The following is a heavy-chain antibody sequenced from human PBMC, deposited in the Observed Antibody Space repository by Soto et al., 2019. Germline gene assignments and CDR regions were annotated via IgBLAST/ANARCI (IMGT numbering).Heavy chain of an antibody. J-gene: IGHJ4*02. CDR1: GFSLSTSGVG. D-gene: IGHD2-2*01. CDR3: AHGLVPAATVVYCHY. CDR2: IYWDDDE. V-gene: IGHV2-5*02. Sequence: QITLKESGPTLVNPTQTLTLTCTFSGFSLSTSGVGVAWIRQPPGKALEWLALIYWDDDERYSPSLKSRLNISKDTYNNQVHLTMANMYPVDTATYYCAHGLVPAATVVYCHYWGQGTLVNVSS.